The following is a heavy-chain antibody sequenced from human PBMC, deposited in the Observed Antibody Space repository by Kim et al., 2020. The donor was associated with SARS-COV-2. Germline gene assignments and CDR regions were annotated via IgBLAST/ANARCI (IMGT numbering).Heavy chain of an antibody. CDR2: VSGSGGST. V-gene: IGHV3-23*01. D-gene: IGHD1-1*01. Sequence: GGSLRLSCAASGFTFSSYAMSWVRQAPGKGLEWVSLVSGSGGSTYHADSVKGRFAISRDNSKKTLYLQMNSLRAEDTALYYCAKGESNNGSFFDYWGQGTLVTVSS. J-gene: IGHJ4*02. CDR1: GFTFSSYA. CDR3: AKGESNNGSFFDY.